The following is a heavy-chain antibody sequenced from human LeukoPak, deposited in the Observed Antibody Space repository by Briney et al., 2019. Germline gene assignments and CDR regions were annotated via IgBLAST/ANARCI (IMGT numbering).Heavy chain of an antibody. CDR3: ARDPSTVTTRHLDY. CDR2: INPDSGDT. D-gene: IGHD4-17*01. Sequence: ASVKVSCKASGYTFTGYYMHWVRQAPGQGLEWMGWINPDSGDTNYAQTFQGRVTVTRDTSIRTVYLELSRLRSDDTAVYYCARDPSTVTTRHLDYWGQGTLVTASS. V-gene: IGHV1-2*02. J-gene: IGHJ4*02. CDR1: GYTFTGYY.